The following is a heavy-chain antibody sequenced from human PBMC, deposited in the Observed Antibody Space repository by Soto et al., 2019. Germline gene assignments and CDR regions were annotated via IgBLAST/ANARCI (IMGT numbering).Heavy chain of an antibody. CDR3: AHSSDYYGSGSYNWFDP. Sequence: QITLKESGPTLVKPTQTLTLTCTFSGFSLSTSGVGVGWIRQPPGKALEWLALIYWDDDKRYSPSLKSRLTITKDTSKIQVVLTMTNMDPVDTATYYCAHSSDYYGSGSYNWFDPWGQGTLVTVSS. CDR2: IYWDDDK. J-gene: IGHJ5*02. CDR1: GFSLSTSGVG. D-gene: IGHD3-10*01. V-gene: IGHV2-5*02.